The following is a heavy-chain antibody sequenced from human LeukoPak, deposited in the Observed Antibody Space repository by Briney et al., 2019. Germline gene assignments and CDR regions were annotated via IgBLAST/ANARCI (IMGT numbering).Heavy chain of an antibody. CDR2: IDHSGST. CDR3: ARGSGAYDRTGNFYYYMDV. CDR1: GGSFSDYS. D-gene: IGHD3-22*01. J-gene: IGHJ6*03. V-gene: IGHV4-34*01. Sequence: SETLSLTCAVYGGSFSDYSWSWIRQSPGRGLEWIGEIDHSGSTNYNQSLKSRVTISVDTSKNQVSLKLTSATAADSALFYCARGSGAYDRTGNFYYYMDVWGKGTTVTVSS.